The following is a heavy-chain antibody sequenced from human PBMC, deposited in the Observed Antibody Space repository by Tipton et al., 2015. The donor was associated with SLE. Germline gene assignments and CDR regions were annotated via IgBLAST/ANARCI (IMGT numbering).Heavy chain of an antibody. CDR3: ATGIVVKFVGSLPIYAYNI. D-gene: IGHD3-16*01. CDR2: IYHSESP. J-gene: IGHJ3*02. V-gene: IGHV4-59*01. CDR1: GGSISEYY. Sequence: LRLSCTVSGGSISEYYWTWIRQAPGKGLEWIGYIYHSESPTYNPSLRRRVTMSVETSRNQISLKLTSVTAADTALYYCATGIVVKFVGSLPIYAYNIWGQGTMVTVSS.